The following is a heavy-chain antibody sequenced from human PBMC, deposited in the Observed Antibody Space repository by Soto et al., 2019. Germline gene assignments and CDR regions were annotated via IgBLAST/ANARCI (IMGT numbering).Heavy chain of an antibody. Sequence: QLQLQESGPGLVKPSETLSLTCTVSGGSISSSSYYWGWIRQPPGKGLEWIGSIYYSGNTYYNPSLKSRVTISGDTSKNQLSLKLSSVTAADTAVYYCARQVMTDYFDYWGQGTLVTVSS. CDR2: IYYSGNT. J-gene: IGHJ4*02. CDR1: GGSISSSSYY. D-gene: IGHD2-21*01. CDR3: ARQVMTDYFDY. V-gene: IGHV4-39*01.